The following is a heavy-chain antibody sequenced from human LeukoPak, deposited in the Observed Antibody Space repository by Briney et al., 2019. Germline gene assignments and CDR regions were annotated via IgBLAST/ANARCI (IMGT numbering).Heavy chain of an antibody. CDR3: ARKTRDKWGPSGSYDRRLDY. J-gene: IGHJ4*02. CDR2: INPNSGGT. CDR1: GYTFTGYY. Sequence: VASVKVSCKASGYTFTGYYMHWVRQAPGQGLEWMGWINPNSGGTKSAQKFQGRVTMTRDTSISTAYMELSRLRSDDTAVYYCARKTRDKWGPSGSYDRRLDYWGQGTLVTVSS. V-gene: IGHV1-2*02. D-gene: IGHD3-10*01.